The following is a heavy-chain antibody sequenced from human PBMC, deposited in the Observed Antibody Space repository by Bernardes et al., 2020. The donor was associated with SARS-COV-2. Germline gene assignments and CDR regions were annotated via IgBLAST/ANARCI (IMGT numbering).Heavy chain of an antibody. V-gene: IGHV3-7*01. D-gene: IGHD6-19*01. J-gene: IGHJ4*02. Sequence: GGSLRLSCAASGFTFSSSWMSWVRQAPGKGLEWVANIKQDGSEKYYVDSVKGRFTISRDNAKNSLYLQMNSLRAEDTAVYYCARDDDSSGWSFDYWGQGTLVTVSS. CDR3: ARDDDSSGWSFDY. CDR1: GFTFSSSW. CDR2: IKQDGSEK.